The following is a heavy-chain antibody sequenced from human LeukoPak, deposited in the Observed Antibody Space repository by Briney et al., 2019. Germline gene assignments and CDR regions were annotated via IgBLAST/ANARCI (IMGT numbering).Heavy chain of an antibody. CDR1: GGSFSDYY. J-gene: IGHJ3*02. Sequence: SETLSLTCAVYGGSFSDYYWTWIRQPPGKGLEWIGEINHSGSPNNNPSLKSRVSISVDTSKNQFSLKLSSVTAADTAVYYCARDLGDYGDPDAFDIWGQGTMVTVSS. D-gene: IGHD4-17*01. CDR2: INHSGSP. V-gene: IGHV4-34*01. CDR3: ARDLGDYGDPDAFDI.